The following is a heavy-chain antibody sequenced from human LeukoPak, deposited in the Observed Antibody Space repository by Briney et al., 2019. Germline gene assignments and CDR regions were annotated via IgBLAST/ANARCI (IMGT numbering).Heavy chain of an antibody. V-gene: IGHV4-4*02. CDR1: GGSISSSNW. CDR3: ARHSSGYYYVFDY. D-gene: IGHD3-22*01. CDR2: IYHSGST. Sequence: SGTLSLTCAVSGGSISSSNWWSWVRQPPGKGLEWIGEIYHSGSTNYNPSLKSRVTISVDKSKNQFSLKLSSVTAADTAVYYCARHSSGYYYVFDYWGQGTLVTVSS. J-gene: IGHJ4*02.